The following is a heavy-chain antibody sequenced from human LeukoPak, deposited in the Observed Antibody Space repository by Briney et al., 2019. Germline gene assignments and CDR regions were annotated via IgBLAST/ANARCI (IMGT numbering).Heavy chain of an antibody. CDR2: IWYDGSNK. J-gene: IGHJ4*02. CDR3: ARDLGQIDY. V-gene: IGHV3-33*01. Sequence: GGSLRLSCTASGFTFSTYGMHWVRQAPGKGLEWVAVIWYDGSNKYYADSVKGRFTISRDNSQNTLYLQMNSLKAEDTAVYCCARDLGQIDYWGQGTLVTVSS. CDR1: GFTFSTYG.